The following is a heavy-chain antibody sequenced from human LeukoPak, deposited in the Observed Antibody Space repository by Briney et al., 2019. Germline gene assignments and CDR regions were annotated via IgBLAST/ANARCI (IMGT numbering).Heavy chain of an antibody. D-gene: IGHD2-15*01. CDR2: ISASGAGT. V-gene: IGHV3-23*01. CDR3: AKGDLLLSASDF. Sequence: PGGSLRLSCAISGFTFSACELTWVRQAPGKGLEWVSGISASGAGTYYADSVKGRFTISRDNSKNTLYLQMNSLRAEDTAVYYCAKGDLLLSASDFWGQGTLVTVSS. J-gene: IGHJ4*02. CDR1: GFTFSACE.